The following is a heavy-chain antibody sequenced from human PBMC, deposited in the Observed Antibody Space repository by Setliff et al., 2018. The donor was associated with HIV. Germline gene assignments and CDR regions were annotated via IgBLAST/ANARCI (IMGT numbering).Heavy chain of an antibody. J-gene: IGHJ5*02. D-gene: IGHD6-13*01. CDR1: GFTFDRYW. CDR3: AREPSIAASDTFGWFDP. V-gene: IGHV3-7*03. Sequence: GESLKISCATSGFTFDRYWMSWVRQAPGKGLEWVANVKHDGSEKFYVDSVKGRFTVSRDNVDKSVSLQMNNLTAEDTAIYYCAREPSIAASDTFGWFDPWGQGTLVTVSS. CDR2: VKHDGSEK.